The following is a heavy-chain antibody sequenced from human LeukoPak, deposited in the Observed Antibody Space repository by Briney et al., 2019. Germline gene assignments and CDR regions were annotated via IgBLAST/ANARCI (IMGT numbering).Heavy chain of an antibody. CDR1: GYTFTSYG. V-gene: IGHV1-18*01. CDR3: ARALSLEMATIEDY. J-gene: IGHJ4*02. Sequence: ASVKVSCKASGYTFTSYGISWVRQAPGQGLEWMGWISAYNGNTNYAQKLQGRVTMTTDTSTSTAYMELRSLRSDDTAVYYCARALSLEMATIEDYWGQGTLVTVSS. CDR2: ISAYNGNT. D-gene: IGHD5-24*01.